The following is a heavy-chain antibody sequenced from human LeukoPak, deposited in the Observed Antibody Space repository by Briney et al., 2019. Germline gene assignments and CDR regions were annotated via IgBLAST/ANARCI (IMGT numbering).Heavy chain of an antibody. Sequence: SETLSLTCTVSGGSISSSSYYWGWIRQPPGKGLEWIGGIYYSGSTYYNPSLKSRVTISVDTSKNQFSLKLSSVTAADTAVYYCARWGDAFGWGQGTLVTVSS. D-gene: IGHD3-3*01. CDR3: ARWGDAFG. CDR1: GGSISSSSYY. J-gene: IGHJ4*02. CDR2: IYYSGST. V-gene: IGHV4-39*01.